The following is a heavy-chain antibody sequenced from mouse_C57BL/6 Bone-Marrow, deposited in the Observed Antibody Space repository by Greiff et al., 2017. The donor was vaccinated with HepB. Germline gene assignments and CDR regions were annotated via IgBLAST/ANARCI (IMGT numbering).Heavy chain of an antibody. J-gene: IGHJ4*01. CDR3: ASATVY. CDR2: IDPSDSYT. Sequence: QVHVKQPGAELVKPGASVKLSCKASGYTFTSYWMQWVKQRPGQGLEWIGEIDPSDSYTNYNQKFKGKATLTVDTSSSTAYMQLSSLTSEDSAVYYCASATVYWGQGTSVTVSS. CDR1: GYTFTSYW. V-gene: IGHV1-50*01.